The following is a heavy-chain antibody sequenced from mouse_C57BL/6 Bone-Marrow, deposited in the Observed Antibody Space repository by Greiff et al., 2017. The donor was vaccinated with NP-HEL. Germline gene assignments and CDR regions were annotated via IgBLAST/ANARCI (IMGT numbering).Heavy chain of an antibody. CDR1: GYTFTDYN. D-gene: IGHD2-4*01. J-gene: IGHJ4*01. V-gene: IGHV1-22*01. Sequence: EVQLQQSGPELVKPGASVKMSCKASGYTFTDYNMHWVKQSHGKSLEWIGYINPNNGGTSYIQKFKGKATLTVNKSSSTAYMELRSLTSEDSAVYDCARCGIYYDYGGAMDYWGQGTSVTVSS. CDR3: ARCGIYYDYGGAMDY. CDR2: INPNNGGT.